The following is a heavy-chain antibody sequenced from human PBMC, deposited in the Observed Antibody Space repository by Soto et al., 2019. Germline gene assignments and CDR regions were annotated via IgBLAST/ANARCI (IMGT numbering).Heavy chain of an antibody. V-gene: IGHV3-23*01. D-gene: IGHD1-26*01. Sequence: EVQLLESGGGLVQPGGSLRLSCAASGFTFSSYAMSWVRQAPGKGLEWVSAISGSGGRTYYADSVKGRFTVSRDNSKNTLYLQMNSLSAEDTAVYYCEKAPLVGATSHWDYWGQGTLVIVSS. CDR2: ISGSGGRT. J-gene: IGHJ4*02. CDR3: EKAPLVGATSHWDY. CDR1: GFTFSSYA.